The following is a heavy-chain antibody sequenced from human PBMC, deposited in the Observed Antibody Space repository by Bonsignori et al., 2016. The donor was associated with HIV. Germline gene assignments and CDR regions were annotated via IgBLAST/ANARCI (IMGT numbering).Heavy chain of an antibody. J-gene: IGHJ6*03. Sequence: WIRQPPGKGLEWIGEINHSGSTNYNPSLKSRVTISVDTSKNQFSLKLSSVTAADTAVYYCARGARVLRSGYYSVSYYYYYMDVWAKGPRSPSP. CDR3: ARGARVLRSGYYSVSYYYYYMDV. D-gene: IGHD3-3*01. V-gene: IGHV4-34*01. CDR2: INHSGST.